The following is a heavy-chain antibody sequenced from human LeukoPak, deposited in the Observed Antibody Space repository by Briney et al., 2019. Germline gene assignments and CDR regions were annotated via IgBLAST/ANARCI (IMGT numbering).Heavy chain of an antibody. D-gene: IGHD6-6*01. CDR2: ISYDGSNK. J-gene: IGHJ3*02. CDR1: GFTFSSYA. CDR3: ASRSSDLYDAFDI. Sequence: GRSLRLSCAAPGFTFSSYAMHWVRQAPGKGLEWVAVISYDGSNKYYADSVKGRFTISRDNSKNTLYLQMNSLRAEDTAVYYCASRSSDLYDAFDIWGQGTMVTVSS. V-gene: IGHV3-30-3*01.